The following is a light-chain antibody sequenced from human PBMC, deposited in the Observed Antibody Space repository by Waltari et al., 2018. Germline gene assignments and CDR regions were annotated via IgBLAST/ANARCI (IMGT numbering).Light chain of an antibody. CDR3: TSYGGVNVLGVL. Sequence: QSALTQPPSASGSPGQSVTISCAGTNSHVGTYNHSSWYQHPPGKAPKLLIYGVTERLPGVPDRFSGSKSGTTASLTVSGLQADDEADYYCTSYGGVNVLGVLFGGGTKLTVL. CDR2: GVT. CDR1: NSHVGTYNH. V-gene: IGLV2-8*01. J-gene: IGLJ2*01.